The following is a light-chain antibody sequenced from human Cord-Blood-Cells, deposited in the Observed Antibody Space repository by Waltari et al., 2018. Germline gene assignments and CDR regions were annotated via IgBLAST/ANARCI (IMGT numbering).Light chain of an antibody. CDR1: QSVSSN. Sequence: EIVMTQSPATLSVSTGERATLSCRASQSVSSNLAWYQQKPGHAPRLIIYGASIRASGIPARLRGSGSGTEFTLTISSLQSEDFAVYYCQQYNNWPRTFGQGTKVEIK. CDR3: QQYNNWPRT. V-gene: IGKV3D-15*01. CDR2: GAS. J-gene: IGKJ1*01.